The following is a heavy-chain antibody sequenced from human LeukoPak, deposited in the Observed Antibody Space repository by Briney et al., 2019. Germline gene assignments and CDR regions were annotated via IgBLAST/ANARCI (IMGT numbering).Heavy chain of an antibody. CDR2: ISGSGGST. D-gene: IGHD3-22*01. CDR1: GFTFSSYA. CDR3: AKDEGYDSSGYYGY. J-gene: IGHJ4*02. V-gene: IGHV3-23*01. Sequence: GGSLRLSCAASGFTFSSYAMSWVRQAPGKGPEWVSAISGSGGSTYYADSVKGRFTISRDNSKNTLYLQMNSLRAEDTAVYYCAKDEGYDSSGYYGYWGQGTLVTVSS.